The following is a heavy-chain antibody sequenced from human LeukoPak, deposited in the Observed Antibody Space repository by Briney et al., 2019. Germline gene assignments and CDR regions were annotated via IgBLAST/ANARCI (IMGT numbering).Heavy chain of an antibody. CDR3: ARGEYSSSLYYGMDV. D-gene: IGHD6-13*01. CDR2: ISYDGSNK. J-gene: IGHJ6*02. CDR1: GFTFSSYG. Sequence: GGSLRLSCAASGFTFSSYGMHWVRQAPGKGLEWVAVISYDGSNKYYADPVKGRFTISRDNSKNTLYLQMNSLRAEDTAVYYCARGEYSSSLYYGMDVWGQGTTVTVSS. V-gene: IGHV3-30*19.